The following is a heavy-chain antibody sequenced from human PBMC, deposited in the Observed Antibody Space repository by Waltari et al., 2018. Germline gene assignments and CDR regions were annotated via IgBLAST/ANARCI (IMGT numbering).Heavy chain of an antibody. J-gene: IGHJ4*02. Sequence: EVQLVESGGGLVKPGGSLRLSCTASGLPFSSAWMSWVRQAPGKGLEWVARIKGKTYAETTDYAAPVKGRFTISRDDSKNTLYLQMNSLETDDTAVYYCTTVYYGSGNYYNAEVWGQGTLVTVSS. CDR2: IKGKTYAETT. CDR3: TTVYYGSGNYYNAEV. D-gene: IGHD3-10*01. CDR1: GLPFSSAW. V-gene: IGHV3-15*01.